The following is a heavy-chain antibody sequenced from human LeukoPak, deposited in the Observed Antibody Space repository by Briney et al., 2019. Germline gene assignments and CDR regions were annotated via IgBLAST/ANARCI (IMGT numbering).Heavy chain of an antibody. D-gene: IGHD1-20*01. V-gene: IGHV3-23*01. CDR3: AKDKGLTGTTAAFDI. CDR2: ISGSGGST. J-gene: IGHJ3*02. CDR1: GFTFSSYA. Sequence: GGSLRLSCAASGFTFSSYAMSWVRQAPGEGLEWVSAISGSGGSTYYADSVKGRFTISRDNSKNTLYLQMNSLRAEDTAVYYCAKDKGLTGTTAAFDIWGQGTMVTVSS.